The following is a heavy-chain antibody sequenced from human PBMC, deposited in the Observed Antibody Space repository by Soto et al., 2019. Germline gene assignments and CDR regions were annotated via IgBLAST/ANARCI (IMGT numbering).Heavy chain of an antibody. D-gene: IGHD6-19*01. CDR3: ARGQGAVAAYYGMDV. CDR2: INHSGST. Sequence: SETLSLTCAVYGGSFSGYYWSWIRQPPGKGLEWIGEINHSGSTNYNPSLKSRVTITVDTPKNQFSLKLSSVTAADTAVYYCARGQGAVAAYYGMDVWGQGTTVTVSS. CDR1: GGSFSGYY. V-gene: IGHV4-34*01. J-gene: IGHJ6*02.